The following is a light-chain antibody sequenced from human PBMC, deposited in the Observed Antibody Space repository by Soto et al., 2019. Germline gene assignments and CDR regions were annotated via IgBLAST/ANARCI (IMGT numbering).Light chain of an antibody. J-gene: IGKJ1*01. CDR2: GAS. V-gene: IGKV3-20*01. CDR3: QQYVTSPWA. Sequence: EIVLTQSPGTLSLSPGERATLSCRASQSVSNNYLAWYQQKPGQAPRLLIYGASNRATGNPDRFSGSGSGTDFTLTISRLEPEDFAVYYCQQYVTSPWAFGQGTKVDIK. CDR1: QSVSNNY.